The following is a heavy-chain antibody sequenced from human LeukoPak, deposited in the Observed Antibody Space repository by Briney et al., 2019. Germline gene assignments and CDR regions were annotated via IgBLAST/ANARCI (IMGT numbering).Heavy chain of an antibody. D-gene: IGHD3/OR15-3a*01. CDR2: INSDGSST. J-gene: IGHJ3*02. CDR1: GFTFSSYW. V-gene: IGHV3-74*01. Sequence: GGSLRLSCAASGFTFSSYWMHWVRQAPGKGLVWVSRINSDGSSTSYADSVKGRFTISRDNAKNTLYLQMNSLRAEDTAVYYCVRLISPDAFDIWGQGTMVTVSS. CDR3: VRLISPDAFDI.